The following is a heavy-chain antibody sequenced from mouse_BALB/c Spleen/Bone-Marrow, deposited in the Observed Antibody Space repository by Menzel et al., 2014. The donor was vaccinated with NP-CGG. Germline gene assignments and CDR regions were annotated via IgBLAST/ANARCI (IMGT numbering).Heavy chain of an antibody. CDR3: TRYGNSHYYAVDY. CDR2: IYPSDTYT. Sequence: QVHVKQSGAELVRPGASVKLSCRASGYTFTSYWINWVKQRPGQGLEWIGNIYPSDTYTNYNQRFKGKATLTVDKSSSTAYMQLSSPTSEDSAVYYCTRYGNSHYYAVDYWGQGTSVTVSS. J-gene: IGHJ4*01. D-gene: IGHD1-1*01. CDR1: GYTFTSYW. V-gene: IGHV1-69*02.